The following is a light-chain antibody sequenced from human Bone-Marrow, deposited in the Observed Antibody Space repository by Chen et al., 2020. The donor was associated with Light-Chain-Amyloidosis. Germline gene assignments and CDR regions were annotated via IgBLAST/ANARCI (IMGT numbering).Light chain of an antibody. V-gene: IGLV2-14*01. J-gene: IGLJ1*01. CDR1: SSDVGGYNH. Sequence: QSALTQPASVSGSPGQSITISCTGTSSDVGGYNHVSWYQHHPGNAPKLMIYEVSNRPSGISNRFSGSKSGNTASLSISGLQAEDEADYYCSSYTSSVSYVFGSGTKVTVL. CDR2: EVS. CDR3: SSYTSSVSYV.